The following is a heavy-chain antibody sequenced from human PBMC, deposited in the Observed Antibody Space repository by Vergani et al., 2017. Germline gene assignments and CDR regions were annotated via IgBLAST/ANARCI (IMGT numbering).Heavy chain of an antibody. J-gene: IGHJ3*02. CDR3: AGESHSEQWLVQAFDI. V-gene: IGHV1-69*01. CDR1: GGTFSSYA. CDR2: IIPIFGTA. Sequence: QVQLVQSGAEVKKPGSSVKVSCKASGGTFSSYAISWVRQAPGQGLEWMGGIIPIFGTANYAQKFQGRVTITADESTSTAYMELSSLRSEETAVYYCAGESHSEQWLVQAFDIWGQGTMFTVSS. D-gene: IGHD6-19*01.